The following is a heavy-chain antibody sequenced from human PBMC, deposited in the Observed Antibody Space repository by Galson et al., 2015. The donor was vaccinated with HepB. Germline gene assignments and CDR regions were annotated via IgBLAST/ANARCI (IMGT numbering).Heavy chain of an antibody. J-gene: IGHJ4*02. Sequence: SLRLSCAASGFTFSSNTMHWVRQTPGKGLDYVPTISSSGHTTYYANSVKGRFTISRDNSKKTLYLQMVDLRPEDTAVYYCARTTAMVWYFESWGQGTLVTVSS. CDR1: GFTFSSNT. CDR2: ISSSGHTT. V-gene: IGHV3-64*01. D-gene: IGHD5-18*01. CDR3: ARTTAMVWYFES.